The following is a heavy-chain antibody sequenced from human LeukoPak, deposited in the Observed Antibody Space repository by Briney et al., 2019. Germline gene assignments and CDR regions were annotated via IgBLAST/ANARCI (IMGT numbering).Heavy chain of an antibody. D-gene: IGHD4-17*01. CDR2: IKQEGSEK. Sequence: SGGSLRLSCAASGFTFSRYWMSWARQAPGKGLEWVANIKQEGSEKYYVDSVKGRFTISRDNAKNSLYLHMNSLRAEDTAVYYCARYGDYTPYYFDYWGQGTLVTVSS. J-gene: IGHJ4*02. CDR3: ARYGDYTPYYFDY. CDR1: GFTFSRYW. V-gene: IGHV3-7*01.